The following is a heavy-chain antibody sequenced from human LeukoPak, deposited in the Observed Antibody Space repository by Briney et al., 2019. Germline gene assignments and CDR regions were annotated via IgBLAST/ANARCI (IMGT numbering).Heavy chain of an antibody. CDR3: TTKTALAYCPGGTCYRNDY. CDR1: GFTFSDYY. Sequence: GGSLRLSCAGSGFTFSDYYMVWVRQPPGKGLEWVGRIKTKTDGGTTDYAAPVKGRFTISRDDSKNTLYLQMNSLKTEDTAVYYCTTKTALAYCPGGTCYRNDYWGQGTLVTVSS. J-gene: IGHJ4*02. CDR2: IKTKTDGGTT. D-gene: IGHD2-15*01. V-gene: IGHV3-15*01.